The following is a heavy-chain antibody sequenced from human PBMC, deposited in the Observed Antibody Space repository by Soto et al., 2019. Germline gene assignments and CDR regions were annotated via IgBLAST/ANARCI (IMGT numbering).Heavy chain of an antibody. V-gene: IGHV1-8*01. CDR3: ARGNPFNYAGFDV. D-gene: IGHD3-16*01. J-gene: IGHJ6*02. Sequence: QAHLEQSGAEVKRPGASVKVSCKAPGSTSRDFDINWLRQASGQGPEWMGGMNAKSGDTFFAQRFQGKFNMTWDTSLSTAYMEVGSLTSDDTAMYYCARGNPFNYAGFDVWGQGTTVAVSS. CDR2: MNAKSGDT. CDR1: GSTSRDFD.